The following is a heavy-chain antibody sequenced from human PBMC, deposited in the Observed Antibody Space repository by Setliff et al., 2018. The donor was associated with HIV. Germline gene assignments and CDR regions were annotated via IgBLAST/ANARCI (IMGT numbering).Heavy chain of an antibody. J-gene: IGHJ3*02. Sequence: ASVKVSCKASGYTSTSYGISWVRQAPGQGLEWMGWISAYNGNTNYAQKLQGRVTMTTDTSTSTAYMELRSLRSDDTVVYYCARAVWRITMIVVVISDAFDIWGQGTMVTVSS. CDR2: ISAYNGNT. V-gene: IGHV1-18*01. D-gene: IGHD3-22*01. CDR1: GYTSTSYG. CDR3: ARAVWRITMIVVVISDAFDI.